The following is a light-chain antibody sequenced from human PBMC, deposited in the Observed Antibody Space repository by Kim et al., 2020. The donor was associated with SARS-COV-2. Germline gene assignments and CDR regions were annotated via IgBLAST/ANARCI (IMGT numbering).Light chain of an antibody. V-gene: IGKV1-9*01. CDR2: AAS. CDR3: QQVELYPS. J-gene: IGKJ3*01. CDR1: QDISDH. Sequence: SESVGDRVTITCRASQDISDHLAWYQQRPGTAPKLLILAASTLHAGVPSRFSGGGTGTEFSLTIDSLQPEDFATYYCQQVELYPSFGPGTKVDIK.